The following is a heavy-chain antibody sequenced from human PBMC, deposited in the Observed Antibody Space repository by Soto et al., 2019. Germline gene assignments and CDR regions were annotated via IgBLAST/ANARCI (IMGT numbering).Heavy chain of an antibody. D-gene: IGHD3-3*01. CDR1: GFTFSSYS. CDR3: ARFLWSGPCSLYYYYGMDV. J-gene: IGHJ6*02. Sequence: GGSLRLSCAASGFTFSSYSMNWVRQAPGKGLEWVSSIDYRSDIYYADSVKGRFTISRDNAKNSLYLQMNSLRAEDTAVYYCARFLWSGPCSLYYYYGMDVWGQGTTVTVS. V-gene: IGHV3-21*01. CDR2: IDYRSDI.